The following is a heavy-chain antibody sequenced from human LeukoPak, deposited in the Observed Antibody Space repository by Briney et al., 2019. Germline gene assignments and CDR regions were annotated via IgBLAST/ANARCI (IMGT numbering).Heavy chain of an antibody. V-gene: IGHV3-11*03. CDR2: ITGSSSYT. CDR3: ATALDYYYGMDV. Sequence: PGGSLRLSCAASGFTFSDYYMSWIRQVPGKGLEWISYITGSSSYTNYADSVKGRFTISRGNAKNSLYLQMNSLRAEDTAVYYCATALDYYYGMDVWGQGTTVTVSS. D-gene: IGHD3-3*02. CDR1: GFTFSDYY. J-gene: IGHJ6*02.